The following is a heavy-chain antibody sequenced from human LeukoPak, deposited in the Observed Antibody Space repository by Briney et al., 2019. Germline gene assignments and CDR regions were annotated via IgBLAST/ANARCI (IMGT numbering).Heavy chain of an antibody. CDR1: GGSFSGYY. Sequence: SETLSLTCAVYGGSFSGYYWSWIRQPPGKGLEWIGEINHSGSTYYNPSLKSRVTISVDTSKNKFSLKLSSVTAADTAVYYCARDYYGSGSYLGDPWGQRTLVTVSS. D-gene: IGHD3-10*01. CDR3: ARDYYGSGSYLGDP. V-gene: IGHV4-34*01. CDR2: INHSGST. J-gene: IGHJ5*02.